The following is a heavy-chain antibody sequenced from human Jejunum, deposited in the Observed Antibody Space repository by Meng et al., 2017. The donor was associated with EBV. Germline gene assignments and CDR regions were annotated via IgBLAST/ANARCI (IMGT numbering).Heavy chain of an antibody. CDR2: INHGGGA. D-gene: IGHD3-10*01. V-gene: IGHV4-34*01. CDR1: GGSFSDYY. Sequence: VHPQPVGAGLLQPSEHLSLSCACYGGSFSDYYWTWIRQPPGKGLEWIGEINHGGGAIYNPSLKSRVTISVDTSKNQFSLKLSSVTAADTAVYYCARLGGYASGTYYPIDPWGQGTLVTVSS. J-gene: IGHJ5*02. CDR3: ARLGGYASGTYYPIDP.